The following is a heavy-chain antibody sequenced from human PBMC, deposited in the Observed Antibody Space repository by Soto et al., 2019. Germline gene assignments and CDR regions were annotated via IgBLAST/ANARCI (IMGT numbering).Heavy chain of an antibody. CDR2: IYYSGST. CDR3: ARLGVVPAAPLFDY. J-gene: IGHJ4*02. Sequence: QLQLQESGPGLVKPSETLSLTCTVSGGSISSSSYYWGWIRQPPGKGLEWIGSIYYSGSTYSNPSLKSRVTISVDTSKNQFALKRSSVTAADTAVYYCARLGVVPAAPLFDYWGQGTLVTVSS. V-gene: IGHV4-39*01. D-gene: IGHD2-2*01. CDR1: GGSISSSSYY.